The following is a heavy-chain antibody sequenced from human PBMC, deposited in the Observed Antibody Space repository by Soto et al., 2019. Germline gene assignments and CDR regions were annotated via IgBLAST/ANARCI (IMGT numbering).Heavy chain of an antibody. CDR2: INAGNGNT. V-gene: IGHV1-3*01. CDR3: ARDLSTYDILTGYDDAFDI. Sequence: QVPLVQSGAEVKKPGASVKVSCKASGYTFTSYAMHWVRQAPGQRLEWMGWINAGNGNTKYSQKFQGRVTITRDTSASTAYMELSSLRSEDTAVYYCARDLSTYDILTGYDDAFDIWGQGTMVTVSS. D-gene: IGHD3-9*01. CDR1: GYTFTSYA. J-gene: IGHJ3*02.